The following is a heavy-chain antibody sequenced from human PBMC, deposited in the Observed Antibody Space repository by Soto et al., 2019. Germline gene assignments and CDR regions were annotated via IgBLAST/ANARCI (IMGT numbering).Heavy chain of an antibody. CDR1: GFTFINYA. V-gene: IGHV3-23*01. J-gene: IGHJ2*01. CDR3: TIKVPGSTSLTIFWYFDV. CDR2: VSGGGDTT. D-gene: IGHD3-3*01. Sequence: EVQLLESGGGLVQPGGSLRLSCEGSGFTFINYAMNWVRQAPGTGLEWVSAVSGGGDTTFYADSVKGRFTISRDNSKNPVSLKLESLGVDDTAVYYFTIKVPGSTSLTIFWYFDVWGGGALLTGSS.